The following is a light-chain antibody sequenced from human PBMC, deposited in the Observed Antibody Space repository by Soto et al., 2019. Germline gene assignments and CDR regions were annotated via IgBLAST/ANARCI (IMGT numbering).Light chain of an antibody. J-gene: IGKJ4*01. CDR3: QQYGSSHLT. CDR2: GAS. V-gene: IGKV3-20*01. Sequence: EIVLTQSPGTLSLSPGERATLSCRASQSVSSSYLAWYQQKPGQAPRLLIYGASSRATGIPDRFSGSGSGTEFTLTISSLQPDDFAVYYCQQYGSSHLTFGGGTKVDIK. CDR1: QSVSSSY.